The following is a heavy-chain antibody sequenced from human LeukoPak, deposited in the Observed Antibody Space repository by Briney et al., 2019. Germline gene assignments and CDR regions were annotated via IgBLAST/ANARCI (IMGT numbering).Heavy chain of an antibody. V-gene: IGHV3-53*01. CDR2: IYSGGST. Sequence: GGSLRLSCAASGFTVSSNYMSWVRQAPGKGLEWVSVIYSGGSTYYADSVKGRFTISRDNSKNTLYLQMNSLRAEDTAVYYCAKEEYSSSGDAFDIWGQGTMVTVSS. D-gene: IGHD6-6*01. J-gene: IGHJ3*02. CDR1: GFTVSSNY. CDR3: AKEEYSSSGDAFDI.